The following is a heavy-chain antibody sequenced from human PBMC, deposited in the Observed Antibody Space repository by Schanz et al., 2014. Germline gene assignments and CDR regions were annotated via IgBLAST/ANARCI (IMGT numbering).Heavy chain of an antibody. D-gene: IGHD3-22*01. CDR2: IYHSGSS. J-gene: IGHJ3*02. CDR1: GVFIDNDYS. CDR3: ARGKYYDSPYTFDI. V-gene: IGHV4-30-2*01. Sequence: QLQLRESDSGLVKPSQTLSLTCSVSGVFIDNDYSWTWIRQPPGKGLEWVGYIYHSGSSYYNPSLRSRISRAVDRSKNQFSLKRNSVTAADTAVYYCARGKYYDSPYTFDIWGQGTMVTVSS.